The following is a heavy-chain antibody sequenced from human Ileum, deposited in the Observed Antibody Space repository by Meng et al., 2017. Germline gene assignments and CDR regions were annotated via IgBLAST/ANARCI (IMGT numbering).Heavy chain of an antibody. CDR3: AGKDWGEGLDF. Sequence: HVQLPQSGPGLVNPSQTLPLTCAISGDSVSSDTGAWNWIRQSPSRGLEWLGRTYYRSRWYNNYAVSVKSRITINPDTSKNQFSLQLNSVTPDDTAVYYCAGKDWGEGLDFWDQGTLVTVSS. V-gene: IGHV6-1*01. CDR2: TYYRSRWYN. J-gene: IGHJ4*02. D-gene: IGHD7-27*01. CDR1: GDSVSSDTGA.